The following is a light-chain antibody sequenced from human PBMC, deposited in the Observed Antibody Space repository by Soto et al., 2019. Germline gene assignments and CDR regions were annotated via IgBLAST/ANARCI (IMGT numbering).Light chain of an antibody. Sequence: IGMSQSAGTLSLSTGERATLSCRASQSVSSYLAWYQQKPGQAPRLLIYGASTRATGIPARFSGSGSGTEFTLTISSLQSEDFAVYYCQHYNNWPFTFGPGTKVDVK. V-gene: IGKV3-15*01. J-gene: IGKJ3*01. CDR2: GAS. CDR1: QSVSSY. CDR3: QHYNNWPFT.